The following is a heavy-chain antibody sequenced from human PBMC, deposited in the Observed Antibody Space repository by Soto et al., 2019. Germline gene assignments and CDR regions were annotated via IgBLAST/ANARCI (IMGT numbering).Heavy chain of an antibody. CDR2: ISYSGST. J-gene: IGHJ3*02. CDR3: ESRVRIDAFDI. CDR1: SGSISRYY. Sequence: QVQLQESGPGLVKPSETLSLTCTVSSGSISRYYWTWIRQPPGKGLEWIGYISYSGSTNYNPSLKSRVTISADTSKNQVSLKLSSVTAADTAVYYCESRVRIDAFDIWGQGTMVTVSS. V-gene: IGHV4-59*08. D-gene: IGHD2-15*01.